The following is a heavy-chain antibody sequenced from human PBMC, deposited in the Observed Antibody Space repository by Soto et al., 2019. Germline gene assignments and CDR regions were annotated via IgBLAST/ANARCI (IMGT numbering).Heavy chain of an antibody. Sequence: QVQLVQSGAEVQKPGSSVKVSCKASGGTFSSYTISWVRQAPGQGLEWMGRIIPILGIANYAQKFQGRVTINADKSTSTAYMELSSLRSEDTAVYYCAREREYPDIYYYYMDVCGKGTPVTVSS. V-gene: IGHV1-69*08. CDR3: AREREYPDIYYYYMDV. CDR2: IIPILGIA. J-gene: IGHJ6*03. D-gene: IGHD3-10*01. CDR1: GGTFSSYT.